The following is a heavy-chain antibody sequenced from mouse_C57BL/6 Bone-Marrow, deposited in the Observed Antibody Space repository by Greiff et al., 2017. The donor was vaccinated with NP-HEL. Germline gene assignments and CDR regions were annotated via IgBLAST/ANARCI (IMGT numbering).Heavy chain of an antibody. CDR2: IDPENGDT. CDR3: TTGGNSYYFDY. Sequence: EVQLQQSGAELVRPGASVKLSCTASGFNIKDDYMHWVKQRPEQGLEWIGWIDPENGDTEYASKFRGKATITADTSSNTAYLQLSSLTSEDTAVYYCTTGGNSYYFDYWGQGTTLTVSS. CDR1: GFNIKDDY. V-gene: IGHV14-4*01. J-gene: IGHJ2*01. D-gene: IGHD1-1*02.